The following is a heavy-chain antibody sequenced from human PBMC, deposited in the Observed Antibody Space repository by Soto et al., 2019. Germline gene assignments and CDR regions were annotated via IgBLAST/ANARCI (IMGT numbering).Heavy chain of an antibody. CDR3: ARARPLYSSSSVGWFDP. CDR2: IYYSGST. V-gene: IGHV4-39*01. Sequence: SETLSLTCTVSGGSISSSSYYWGWIRQPPGKGLEWIGSIYYSGSTYYNPSLKSRVTISVDTSKNQFSLKLSSVTAADTAVYYCARARPLYSSSSVGWFDPWGQGTLVTVS. CDR1: GGSISSSSYY. D-gene: IGHD6-6*01. J-gene: IGHJ5*02.